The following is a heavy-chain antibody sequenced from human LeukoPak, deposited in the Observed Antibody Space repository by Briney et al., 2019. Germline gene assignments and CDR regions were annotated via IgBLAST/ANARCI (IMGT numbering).Heavy chain of an antibody. D-gene: IGHD2-8*01. CDR2: IYPGDSDI. Sequence: GESLKISCKGSGYSFTRFWIGWVRQMPGKGLEWMGIIYPGDSDIRYSPSFQGQVTISADKSISTAYLQWSSLKASDTAMYYCSRTNQNYYYMDVWGKGTTVTVSS. V-gene: IGHV5-51*01. CDR3: SRTNQNYYYMDV. CDR1: GYSFTRFW. J-gene: IGHJ6*03.